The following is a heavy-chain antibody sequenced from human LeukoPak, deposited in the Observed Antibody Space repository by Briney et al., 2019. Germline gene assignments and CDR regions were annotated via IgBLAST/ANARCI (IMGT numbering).Heavy chain of an antibody. Sequence: ASVKVSCKASGFTFTSYGISWVRQAPGRRLEWMGWINPNTGGTNYAQKFQGRVTMTGDTSISTAYMELSRLSSDDTAVYYCARQEGLVGATFDAFDIWGQGTMVTVSS. D-gene: IGHD1-26*01. CDR1: GFTFTSYG. V-gene: IGHV1-2*02. CDR2: INPNTGGT. CDR3: ARQEGLVGATFDAFDI. J-gene: IGHJ3*02.